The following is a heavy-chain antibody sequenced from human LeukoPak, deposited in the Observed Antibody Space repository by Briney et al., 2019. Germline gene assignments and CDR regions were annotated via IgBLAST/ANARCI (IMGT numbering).Heavy chain of an antibody. V-gene: IGHV5-51*01. CDR1: GYSFTSYC. D-gene: IGHD3-22*01. CDR3: ARHGAVDSSLEPTLYYGMDV. Sequence: GESLKISCKGSGYSFTSYCIGWVRQMPGKGLEWMGIIYPGDSDTRYSPSFQGQVTISADKSISTAYLQWSSLKASDTAMYYCARHGAVDSSLEPTLYYGMDVWGQGTTVAVSS. J-gene: IGHJ6*02. CDR2: IYPGDSDT.